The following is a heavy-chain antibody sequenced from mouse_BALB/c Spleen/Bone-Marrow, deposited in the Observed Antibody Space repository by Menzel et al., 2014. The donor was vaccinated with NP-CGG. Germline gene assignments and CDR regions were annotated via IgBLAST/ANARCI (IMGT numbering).Heavy chain of an antibody. Sequence: VHLQQPGPGLVKPSQSLSLTCSVTGYSITSGYYWNWIRQFPGNKLEWMGYISYDGNNNYNPSLKNRISITRDTSKNQFFLKLNSVTTEDTATYYCARDVGGNYLDYWGQGTTLTVSS. CDR1: GYSITSGYY. V-gene: IGHV3-6*02. CDR2: ISYDGNN. J-gene: IGHJ2*01. D-gene: IGHD1-1*02. CDR3: ARDVGGNYLDY.